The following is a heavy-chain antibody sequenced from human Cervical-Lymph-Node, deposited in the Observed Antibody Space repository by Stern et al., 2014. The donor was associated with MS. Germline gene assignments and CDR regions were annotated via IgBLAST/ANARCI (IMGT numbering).Heavy chain of an antibody. CDR3: ARSPDLYDSSGYYFD. D-gene: IGHD3-22*01. CDR2: IIPFLGIA. V-gene: IGHV1-69*09. J-gene: IGHJ4*02. Sequence: QVQLAESGAEVKKPGSSVKVSCKASGGTLNNYAVSWVRQAPGQGLERIGKIIPFLGIANYAHKFQGRVTLTAAATTSYMEVSSLRSDDTAVYYCARSPDLYDSSGYYFDWGQGTLVTVSS. CDR1: GGTLNNYA.